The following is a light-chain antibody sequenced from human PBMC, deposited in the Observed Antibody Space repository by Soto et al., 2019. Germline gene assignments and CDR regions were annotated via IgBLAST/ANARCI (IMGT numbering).Light chain of an antibody. CDR1: QSVSSSY. Sequence: EIVLTQSPGTLSLSPGERATLSCRASQSVSSSYVAWSQQKPGQAPRLLIYGASSRATGIPDRFSGSGSGTDFTLTISRLEPEDFALYYCQQYGSSPWTFGQGTKVELK. J-gene: IGKJ1*01. CDR2: GAS. CDR3: QQYGSSPWT. V-gene: IGKV3-20*01.